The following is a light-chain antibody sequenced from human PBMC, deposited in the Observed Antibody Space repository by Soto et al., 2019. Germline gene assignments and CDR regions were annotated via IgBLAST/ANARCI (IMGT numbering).Light chain of an antibody. CDR2: GVF. CDR1: QSVNSNY. CDR3: QHYDGSPRT. J-gene: IGKJ2*01. Sequence: ETVLTQSPGTVSLSPGERATLSCRTSQSVNSNYLAWYQQKPGQAPRLLIYGVFNMDTGIPDRFSGSGSGTDFTLTISGLEPEDSAVYYCQHYDGSPRTFGQGTKLEIK. V-gene: IGKV3-20*01.